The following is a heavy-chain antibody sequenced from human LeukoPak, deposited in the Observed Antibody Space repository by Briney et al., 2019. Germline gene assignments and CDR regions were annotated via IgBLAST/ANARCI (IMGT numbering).Heavy chain of an antibody. J-gene: IGHJ3*02. CDR3: ASYNWGSASDM. CDR2: IKSDGRET. D-gene: IGHD1-1*01. Sequence: GGALRLSCAASGFTFSSYSMNWVRQAPGKGLLWVSGIKSDGRETRYVDSVRGRFTISRDNAKNTLYLQMNSLRAEDTAVYYCASYNWGSASDMWGQGTMVTVSS. CDR1: GFTFSSYS. V-gene: IGHV3-74*01.